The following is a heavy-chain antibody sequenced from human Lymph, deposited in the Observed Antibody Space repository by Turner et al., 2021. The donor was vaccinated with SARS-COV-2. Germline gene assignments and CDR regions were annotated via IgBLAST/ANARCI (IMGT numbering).Heavy chain of an antibody. J-gene: IGHJ4*02. CDR1: GYTFTGYY. V-gene: IGHV1-2*02. D-gene: IGHD6-19*01. Sequence: QVQLVQSGAEVRNPGASVKVSCKASGYTFTGYYMHWVRQAPGQGLEWMGWINPNSGGTYDAQKFQDRVTMTRDTSISTAYMELSRLRSDDTAVYYCARDSSSGWQFDYWGQGTLVTVSS. CDR3: ARDSSSGWQFDY. CDR2: INPNSGGT.